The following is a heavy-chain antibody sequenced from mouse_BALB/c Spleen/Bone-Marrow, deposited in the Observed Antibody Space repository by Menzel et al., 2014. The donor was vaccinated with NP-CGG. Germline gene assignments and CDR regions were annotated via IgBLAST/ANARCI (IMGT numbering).Heavy chain of an antibody. J-gene: IGHJ2*01. V-gene: IGHV2-9*02. CDR2: IWAGGST. Sequence: VQRVESGPGLVAPSQSLSITCTVSGFSLTSYALHWVRQPPGKGLEWLGVIWAGGSTNYNSALMSRLNTSKDNSKSQVFLKMNSLQTDDTAVYYCAGDYGYYKDVGDYWGQGTTLTVSS. CDR1: GFSLTSYA. D-gene: IGHD2-12*01. CDR3: AGDYGYYKDVGDY.